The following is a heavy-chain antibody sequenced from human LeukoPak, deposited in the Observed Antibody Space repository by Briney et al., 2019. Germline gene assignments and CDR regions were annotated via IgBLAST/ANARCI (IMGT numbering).Heavy chain of an antibody. CDR3: ARVLRDGYNSFDY. CDR2: IYTSGST. D-gene: IGHD5-24*01. J-gene: IGHJ4*02. CDR1: GGSISSGSYD. V-gene: IGHV4-61*02. Sequence: SSETLSLTCTVSGGSISSGSYDWSWIRQPAGKGLEWIERIYTSGSTNYNPSLKSRVTISVDTSKNQFSLKLSSVTAADTAVYYCARVLRDGYNSFDYWGQGTLVTVSS.